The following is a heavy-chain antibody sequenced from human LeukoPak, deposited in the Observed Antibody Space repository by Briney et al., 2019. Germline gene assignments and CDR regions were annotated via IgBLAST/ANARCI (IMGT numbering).Heavy chain of an antibody. CDR3: ARDPGQWLTYDYFDY. Sequence: ASVNVSCKASGGTFSSYAISWVRQPPGKGLEWMGLIIPIVGIADYAQKFQGRVTITADKSTSTAYMELSSLRSEDTAVYYCARDPGQWLTYDYFDYWGQGTLVTVSS. CDR2: IIPIVGIA. D-gene: IGHD6-19*01. V-gene: IGHV1-69*10. CDR1: GGTFSSYA. J-gene: IGHJ4*02.